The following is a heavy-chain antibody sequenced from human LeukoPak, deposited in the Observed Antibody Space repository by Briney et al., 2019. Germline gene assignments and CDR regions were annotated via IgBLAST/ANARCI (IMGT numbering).Heavy chain of an antibody. J-gene: IGHJ4*02. Sequence: SETLSLTCTVSGGSISSSSYFWGWIRQPPGKGLEWIGSINYSGTTYYNPSLKSRVTISVDTSKNQFSLKLNSVTAADTAVYYCARQRISSFSDYWGQGTLVTVSS. D-gene: IGHD6-13*01. CDR3: ARQRISSFSDY. CDR1: GGSISSSSYF. CDR2: INYSGTT. V-gene: IGHV4-39*01.